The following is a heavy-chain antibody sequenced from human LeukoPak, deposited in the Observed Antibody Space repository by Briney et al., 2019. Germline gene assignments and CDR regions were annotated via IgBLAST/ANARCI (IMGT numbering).Heavy chain of an antibody. CDR1: GGSISSGGHY. CDR3: ARENRDYCSGGSCYSEYFDY. Sequence: PSETLSLTCTVSGGSISSGGHYWSWIRQPPGKGLEWIGYIYHRGSTYYNPSLKSRVTISVDRSKNQFSLKLSSVTAADTAAYYCARENRDYCSGGSCYSEYFDYWGQGTLVTVSS. J-gene: IGHJ4*02. CDR2: IYHRGST. V-gene: IGHV4-30-2*01. D-gene: IGHD2-15*01.